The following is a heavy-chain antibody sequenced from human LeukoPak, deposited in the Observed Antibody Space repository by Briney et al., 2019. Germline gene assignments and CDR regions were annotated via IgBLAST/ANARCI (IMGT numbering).Heavy chain of an antibody. CDR3: ARGSNDYRDYSFDY. V-gene: IGHV6-1*01. CDR2: TYYRSKWSN. D-gene: IGHD4-17*01. Sequence: SQTLSPTCAISGDSVSSNSAAWNWIRQSPSRGLEWLGRTYYRSKWSNNCAVSVKTRITINSDTSKNQFALQLNSVTPEDTAVYYCARGSNDYRDYSFDYWGQGTLVTVSS. CDR1: GDSVSSNSAA. J-gene: IGHJ4*02.